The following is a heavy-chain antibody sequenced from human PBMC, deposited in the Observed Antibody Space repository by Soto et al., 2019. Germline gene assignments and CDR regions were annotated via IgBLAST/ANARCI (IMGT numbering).Heavy chain of an antibody. CDR1: GYSFTTHW. D-gene: IGHD1-1*01. J-gene: IGHJ6*02. V-gene: IGHV5-10-1*01. CDR2: IDPSNSYI. Sequence: PGESLKISCQGSGYSFTTHWITWVRQTPGKGLEWMGRIDPSNSYINYSPSFQGHVTISVDRSISTAYLQWSRLEALDNAIYYCARRLSGPKEEYNAYYFYGLDVWGQGTKVTVS. CDR3: ARRLSGPKEEYNAYYFYGLDV.